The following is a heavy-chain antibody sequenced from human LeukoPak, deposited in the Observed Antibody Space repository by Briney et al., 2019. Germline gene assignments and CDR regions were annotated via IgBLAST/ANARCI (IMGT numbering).Heavy chain of an antibody. CDR1: GFTFSSYA. CDR2: ISGSGGST. CDR3: ATDRTKVVVVVPAPDY. D-gene: IGHD2-2*01. Sequence: GGSLRLSCAASGFTFSSYAMSWVRQAPGKGLEWVSAISGSGGSTYYADSVKGRFTISRDNSKNTLYLQMNSLRAEDTAVYYCATDRTKVVVVVPAPDYWGQGTLVTVSS. J-gene: IGHJ4*02. V-gene: IGHV3-23*01.